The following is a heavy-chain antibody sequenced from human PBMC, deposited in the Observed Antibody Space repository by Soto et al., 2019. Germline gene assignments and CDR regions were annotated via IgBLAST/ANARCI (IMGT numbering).Heavy chain of an antibody. CDR2: IYHSGST. Sequence: QLQLQESGSGPVKPSQTLSLTCAVSGGSISSGGYSWSWIRQPPGKGLEWIGYIYHSGSTYYNPSLKSRVTISVDRSKNQFSLKLNSVTDADTAVYYCARVPSPWGQGTLVTVSS. J-gene: IGHJ5*02. CDR1: GGSISSGGYS. CDR3: ARVPSP. V-gene: IGHV4-30-2*01.